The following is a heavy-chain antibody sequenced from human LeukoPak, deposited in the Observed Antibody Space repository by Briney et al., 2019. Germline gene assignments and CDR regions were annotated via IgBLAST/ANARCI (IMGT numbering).Heavy chain of an antibody. J-gene: IGHJ4*02. CDR2: ISSSSSTI. D-gene: IGHD3-22*01. Sequence: PGESLRLSCAASGFTFSSYSMNWVSQAPGKGLEWVSYISSSSSTIYYADSVKGRFTISRDNAKNSLYLQMNSLRAEDTAVYYCARDGPAYYYDSSGYLRPLDYWGQGTLVTVSS. V-gene: IGHV3-48*04. CDR1: GFTFSSYS. CDR3: ARDGPAYYYDSSGYLRPLDY.